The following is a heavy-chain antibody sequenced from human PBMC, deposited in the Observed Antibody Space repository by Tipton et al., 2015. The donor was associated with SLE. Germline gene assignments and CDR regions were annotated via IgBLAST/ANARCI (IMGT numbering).Heavy chain of an antibody. CDR2: INYSGNT. Sequence: TLSLTCTVSGDSISSANYYWGWIRQPPGKRLEWIGTINYSGNTYYNPSLENRVTISVDTFKNHFSLDLSSVTAADTAVYYCARHVAEYDYADNWGQGTLVIVSS. V-gene: IGHV4-39*01. CDR1: GDSISSANYY. CDR3: ARHVAEYDYADN. J-gene: IGHJ4*02. D-gene: IGHD3-16*01.